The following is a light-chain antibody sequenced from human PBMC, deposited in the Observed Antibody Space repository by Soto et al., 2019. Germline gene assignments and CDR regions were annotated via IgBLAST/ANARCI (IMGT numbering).Light chain of an antibody. J-gene: IGLJ2*01. CDR2: DVG. Sequence: QSVLTQPPSASGSPGQSVTISCTGTSSDVGGYDYVSWYQQHPGKAPKLLIYDVGKRPSGVPDRFSGSKSGNTASLTVSGLQADDEADYYCSSYAGSNQGIFGGGTKLTVL. CDR1: SSDVGGYDY. CDR3: SSYAGSNQGI. V-gene: IGLV2-8*01.